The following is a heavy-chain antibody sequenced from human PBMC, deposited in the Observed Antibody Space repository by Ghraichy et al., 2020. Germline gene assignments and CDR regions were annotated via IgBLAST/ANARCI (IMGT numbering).Heavy chain of an antibody. Sequence: LETLSLTCAVYGGSFSGYYWSWIRQPPGKGLEWIGEINHSGSTNYNPSLKSRVTISVDTSKNQFSLKLSSVTAADTAVYYCARGARVSIVVVPAAPRKWFDPWGQGTLVTVSS. V-gene: IGHV4-34*01. CDR3: ARGARVSIVVVPAAPRKWFDP. CDR1: GGSFSGYY. CDR2: INHSGST. J-gene: IGHJ5*02. D-gene: IGHD2-2*01.